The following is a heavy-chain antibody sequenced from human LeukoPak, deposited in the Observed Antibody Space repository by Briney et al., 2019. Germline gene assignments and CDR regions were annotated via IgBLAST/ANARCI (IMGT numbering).Heavy chain of an antibody. CDR1: GFTFGDYA. CDR2: ISYDGSNK. J-gene: IGHJ4*02. V-gene: IGHV3-30*04. CDR3: ARRLGVTAVDY. Sequence: GGSLRLSCTASGFTFGDYAMSWVRQAPGKGLEWVAVISYDGSNKYFADSVKGRFTISRDNSKNTVFLQMNSLRAEDTAVYYCARRLGVTAVDYWGQGTLVTVSS. D-gene: IGHD3-10*01.